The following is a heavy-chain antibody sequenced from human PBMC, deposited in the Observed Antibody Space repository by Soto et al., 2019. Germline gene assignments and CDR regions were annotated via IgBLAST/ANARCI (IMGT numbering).Heavy chain of an antibody. J-gene: IGHJ6*02. Sequence: QVQLVQSGTEVKKPGSSVKVSCQASGGTLSNNAISWVRQAPGQGLEWMGGIIPLSATTNYAQRLQGRVTIPADRSTRTAYMELTRMTSEDTAGYYCARGFYDRVIGVVSAANTWYYGMDFWGQGTTVTVSS. CDR2: IIPLSATT. CDR1: GGTLSNNA. D-gene: IGHD2-2*01. CDR3: ARGFYDRVIGVVSAANTWYYGMDF. V-gene: IGHV1-69*06.